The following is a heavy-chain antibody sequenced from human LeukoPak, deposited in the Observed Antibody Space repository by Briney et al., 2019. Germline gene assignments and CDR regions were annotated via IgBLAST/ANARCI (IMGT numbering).Heavy chain of an antibody. CDR2: ISYDGSNK. Sequence: TGRSLRLSCAASGFTFSSYAMHWVRQAPGKGLEWVAVISYDGSNKYYADSVKGRFTISRDNSKNTLYLQMNSLRAEDTAVYYCARVRFGGDYVDYWGQGTLVTVSS. CDR1: GFTFSSYA. V-gene: IGHV3-30*04. D-gene: IGHD3-16*01. CDR3: ARVRFGGDYVDY. J-gene: IGHJ4*02.